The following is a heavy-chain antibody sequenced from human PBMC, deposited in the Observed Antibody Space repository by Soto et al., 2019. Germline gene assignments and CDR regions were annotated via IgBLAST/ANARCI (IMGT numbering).Heavy chain of an antibody. V-gene: IGHV3-64D*06. J-gene: IGHJ6*02. CDR2: ISSNGGST. D-gene: IGHD6-19*01. Sequence: PGGSLRLSCSASGFTFSSYAMHWVRQAPGKGLEYVSAISSNGGSTYYADSVKGRFTISRDNSKNTLYLQMSSLRAEDTAVYYCVKDLEIAVADIWGNYYYYGMDVWGQGTTVNVSS. CDR3: VKDLEIAVADIWGNYYYYGMDV. CDR1: GFTFSSYA.